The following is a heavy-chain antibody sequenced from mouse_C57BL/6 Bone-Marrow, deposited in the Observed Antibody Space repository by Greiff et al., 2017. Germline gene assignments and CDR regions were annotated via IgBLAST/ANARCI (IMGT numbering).Heavy chain of an antibody. CDR1: GFTFSSYA. CDR2: ISDGGSYT. Sequence: EVMLVESGGGLVKPGGSLKLSCAASGFTFSSYAMSWVRQTPEKRLEWVATISDGGSYTYYPDNVKVRFTISRDNAKNNLYLQMSHLKSEDTAMYYCAREGCGSSFDYWGQGTTLTVSS. J-gene: IGHJ2*01. D-gene: IGHD1-1*02. V-gene: IGHV5-4*01. CDR3: AREGCGSSFDY.